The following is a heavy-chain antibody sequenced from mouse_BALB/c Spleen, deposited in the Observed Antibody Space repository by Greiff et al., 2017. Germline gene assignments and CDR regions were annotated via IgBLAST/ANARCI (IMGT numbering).Heavy chain of an antibody. CDR2: IDPENGDT. CDR1: GFNIKDYY. Sequence: EVQLQQSGAELVRPGASVKLSCTASGFNIKDYYMHWVKQRPEQGLEWIGWIDPENGDTEYAPKFQGKATMTADTSSNTAYLQLSSLTSEDTAVYYCDAGHGPHAMDYWGQGTSVTVSS. J-gene: IGHJ4*01. CDR3: DAGHGPHAMDY. D-gene: IGHD1-1*02. V-gene: IGHV14-4*02.